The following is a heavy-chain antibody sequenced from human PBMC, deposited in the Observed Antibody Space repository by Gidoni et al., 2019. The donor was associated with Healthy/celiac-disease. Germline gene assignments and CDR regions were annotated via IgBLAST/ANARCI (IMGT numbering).Heavy chain of an antibody. CDR1: GFTFSSYA. D-gene: IGHD6-13*01. CDR3: ARGLAAAGTMDV. J-gene: IGHJ6*02. Sequence: EVQLVESGGGLVQPGGSLRLSCAASGFTFSSYAMHWVRQAPGKGLEYDSAISSNGGSTYYANSVKGRFTISRDNSKNTLYLQMGSLRAEDMAVYYCARGLAAAGTMDVWGQGTTVTVSS. CDR2: ISSNGGST. V-gene: IGHV3-64*01.